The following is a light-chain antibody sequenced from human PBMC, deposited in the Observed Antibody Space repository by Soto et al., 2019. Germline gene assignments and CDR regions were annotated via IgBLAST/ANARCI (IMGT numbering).Light chain of an antibody. CDR2: WAS. V-gene: IGKV4-1*01. CDR1: QSVLYSSNNKNY. J-gene: IGKJ2*01. Sequence: DIVMTQSPDSLAVSLGERATINCKSSQSVLYSSNNKNYLAWYQQKPGQPPKLLIYWASTRESGVPDRFSGSGSGTDFTLTLSSLPAEDMAVYYCQQYHSTPNTFGQGNKLEIK. CDR3: QQYHSTPNT.